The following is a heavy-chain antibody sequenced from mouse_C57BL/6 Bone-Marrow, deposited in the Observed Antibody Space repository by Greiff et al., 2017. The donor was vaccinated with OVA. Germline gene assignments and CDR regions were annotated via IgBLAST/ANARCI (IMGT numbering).Heavy chain of an antibody. Sequence: VQLQQSGAELVRPGASVKLSCTASGFNIKDDYMHWVKQRPEQGLEWIGWIDPENGDTEYASKFQGKATITADTSSNTAYLQLSSLTSEDTAGYYCTTWDYDAMDYWGQGTSVTVSS. CDR3: TTWDYDAMDY. CDR1: GFNIKDDY. CDR2: IDPENGDT. J-gene: IGHJ4*01. V-gene: IGHV14-4*01.